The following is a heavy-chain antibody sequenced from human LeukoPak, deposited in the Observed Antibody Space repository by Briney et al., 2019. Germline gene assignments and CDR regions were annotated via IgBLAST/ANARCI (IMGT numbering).Heavy chain of an antibody. J-gene: IGHJ4*02. V-gene: IGHV4-39*01. CDR3: ARADYGDGVYFDY. D-gene: IGHD4-17*01. CDR1: GGSISSSSYY. CDR2: IYYSGST. Sequence: PSETLSLTCTVSGGSISSSSYYWGWIRQPPGKGLEWIGSIYYSGSTYYNPSLKSRVTISVDTSKNQFSLKLSSVTAADTAVYYCARADYGDGVYFDYWGQGTLVTVSS.